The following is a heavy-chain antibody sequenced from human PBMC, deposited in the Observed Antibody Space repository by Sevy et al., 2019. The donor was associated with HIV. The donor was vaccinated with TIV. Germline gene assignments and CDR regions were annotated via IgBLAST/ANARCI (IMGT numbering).Heavy chain of an antibody. CDR3: VKGETAPYFDC. Sequence: GGSLRLSCAASGFTFSTYAVSWVRQAPGKGLEWVAALNGDRTYYAGSVKGRFTISRDNPKNTVYLQVNSLRVEDTALYYCVKGETAPYFDCWGQGTLVTVSS. D-gene: IGHD2-21*02. V-gene: IGHV3-23*01. CDR1: GFTFSTYA. CDR2: LNGDRT. J-gene: IGHJ4*02.